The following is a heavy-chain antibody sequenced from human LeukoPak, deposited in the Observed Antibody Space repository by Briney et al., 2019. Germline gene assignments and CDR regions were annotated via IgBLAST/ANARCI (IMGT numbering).Heavy chain of an antibody. Sequence: GGSLRLSCVVSGFTFSSYSMIWVRQAPGKGLQWAANMKKDGSETKYVDSVKGRFTISRDNTKNSLYLQMNSLRAEDTAVYYCGRHRSGSGTYFIDYWGQGTLVSVSS. CDR1: GFTFSSYS. J-gene: IGHJ4*02. D-gene: IGHD3-10*01. CDR3: GRHRSGSGTYFIDY. V-gene: IGHV3-7*01. CDR2: MKKDGSET.